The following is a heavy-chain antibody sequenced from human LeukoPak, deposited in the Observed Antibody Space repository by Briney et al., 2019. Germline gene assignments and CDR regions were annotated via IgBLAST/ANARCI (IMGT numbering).Heavy chain of an antibody. CDR1: GGSISGYY. V-gene: IGHV4-59*01. D-gene: IGHD6-13*01. CDR2: IYYSGST. CDR3: ASLGYSIKPYYMDV. Sequence: SETLSLTCTVPGGSISGYYWSWIRQPPGKGLEWIGYIYYSGSTNYNPSLKSRVTISVDTSKNQFSLKLSSVTAADTAVYYCASLGYSIKPYYMDVWGKGTTVTVSS. J-gene: IGHJ6*03.